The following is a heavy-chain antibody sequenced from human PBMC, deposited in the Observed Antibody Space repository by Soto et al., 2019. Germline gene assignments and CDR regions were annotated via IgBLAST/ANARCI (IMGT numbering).Heavy chain of an antibody. V-gene: IGHV4-39*01. J-gene: IGHJ5*02. Sequence: SETLSLTCTVSGGSISSSTYYWGSIRQPPGKGLERIGSIYYSGSTYYNPSLKSRVTISVDTSKNQFSLKLSSVTAADTAVYYCARHQPLHCFDPWRQGTLVTVSS. D-gene: IGHD2-15*01. CDR3: ARHQPLHCFDP. CDR1: GGSISSSTYY. CDR2: IYYSGST.